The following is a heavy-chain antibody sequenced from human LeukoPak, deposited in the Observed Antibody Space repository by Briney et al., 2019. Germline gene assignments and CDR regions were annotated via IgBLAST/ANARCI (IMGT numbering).Heavy chain of an antibody. D-gene: IGHD6-6*01. CDR1: GFAFSSHA. Sequence: PGGSLRLSCAASGFAFSSHAMHWVRQAPGKGLVWVAVIPYDENTKYYADSVKGRFTISRDNSRNTLYLQMNSLRADDTALYYCARDLYSSSSVNWFDPWGQGTLVTVSS. CDR2: IPYDENTK. V-gene: IGHV3-30*04. CDR3: ARDLYSSSSVNWFDP. J-gene: IGHJ5*02.